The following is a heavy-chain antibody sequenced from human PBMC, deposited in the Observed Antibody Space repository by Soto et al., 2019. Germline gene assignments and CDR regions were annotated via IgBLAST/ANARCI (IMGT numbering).Heavy chain of an antibody. Sequence: PVGSLRLSCAASGFTFSSYAMHWVRQAPGKGLEWVAVISYDGSNKYYADSVKGRFTISRGNAKNTLYLQMNSLRADDTGLYYCTRGPRVSSTGTGAHWGQGTLVTVSS. CDR2: ISYDGSNK. CDR3: TRGPRVSSTGTGAH. D-gene: IGHD1-1*01. V-gene: IGHV3-30-3*01. CDR1: GFTFSSYA. J-gene: IGHJ4*02.